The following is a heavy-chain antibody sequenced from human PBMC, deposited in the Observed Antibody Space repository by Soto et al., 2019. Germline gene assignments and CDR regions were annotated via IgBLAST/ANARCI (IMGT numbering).Heavy chain of an antibody. CDR2: ISSSSSYI. J-gene: IGHJ3*02. V-gene: IGHV3-21*01. Sequence: GGSLRLSCAASGFTFSSYSMNWVRQAPGKGLEWVSSISSSSSYIYYADSVKGRFTISRDNAKNSLYLQMNSLRAEDTAVYYCARALLGATYAFDIWGQGTMVTVS. D-gene: IGHD1-26*01. CDR1: GFTFSSYS. CDR3: ARALLGATYAFDI.